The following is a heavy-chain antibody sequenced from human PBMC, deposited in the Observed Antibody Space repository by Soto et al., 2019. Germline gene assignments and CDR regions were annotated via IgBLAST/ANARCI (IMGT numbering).Heavy chain of an antibody. V-gene: IGHV3-30*18. D-gene: IGHD4-17*01. CDR2: ISYDGTNK. CDR3: AKEPTVTTRSDYYYRMDV. CDR1: GFTFSDYG. J-gene: IGHJ6*02. Sequence: QVQVVESGGGVVKPGRSLRLSWAASGFTFSDYGMNWVRQAPGKGLEWVAVISYDGTNKYYENSLRGRFTISRDNSRNTLYLQMNSLRAEDTAVYYYAKEPTVTTRSDYYYRMDVWGQGTTVTVSS.